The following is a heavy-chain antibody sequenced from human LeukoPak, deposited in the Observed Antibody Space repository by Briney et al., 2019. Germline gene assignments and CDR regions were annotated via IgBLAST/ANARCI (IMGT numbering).Heavy chain of an antibody. D-gene: IGHD3-22*01. Sequence: PGGSLRLSCVASGFTFSSYAMNWVRQAPGKGLEWVGDINYRGSPDSNPSLKSRVTMSLDTSKKLFSLKLTSVTAADTAVYYCARGGYYDTSGFYITWGQGTLVTVSS. V-gene: IGHV4-34*01. J-gene: IGHJ4*02. CDR3: ARGGYYDTSGFYIT. CDR1: GFTFSSYA. CDR2: INYRGSP.